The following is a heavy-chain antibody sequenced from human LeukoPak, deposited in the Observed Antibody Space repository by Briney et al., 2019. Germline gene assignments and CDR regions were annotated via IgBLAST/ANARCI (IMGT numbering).Heavy chain of an antibody. V-gene: IGHV3-30*18. Sequence: GGSLRLSCAASGFTFSNYGMHWVRRAPGKGLEWVAVISYDGSNKYYADSVKGRFTISRDNSKNTLYLQMNSLRTEDTAVYYCAKSSGAYYVGAFDIWGQGTMVTVSS. CDR3: AKSSGAYYVGAFDI. CDR1: GFTFSNYG. J-gene: IGHJ3*02. CDR2: ISYDGSNK. D-gene: IGHD1-26*01.